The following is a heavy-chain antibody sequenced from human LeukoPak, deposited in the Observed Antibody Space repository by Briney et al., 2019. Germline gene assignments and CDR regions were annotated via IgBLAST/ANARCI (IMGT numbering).Heavy chain of an antibody. CDR2: ISYDGSNK. J-gene: IGHJ4*02. CDR3: AKDPRGMTTVTTLLDY. V-gene: IGHV3-30*18. Sequence: GGSLRLSCAASGFTFSSYSMNWVRQAPGKGLEWVAVISYDGSNKYYADSVKGRFTISRDNSKNTLYLQMNSLRAEDTAVYYCAKDPRGMTTVTTLLDYWGQGTLVTVSS. D-gene: IGHD4-17*01. CDR1: GFTFSSYS.